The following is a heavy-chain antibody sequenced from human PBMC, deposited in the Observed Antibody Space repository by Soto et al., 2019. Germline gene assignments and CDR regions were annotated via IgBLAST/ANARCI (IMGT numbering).Heavy chain of an antibody. J-gene: IGHJ5*02. V-gene: IGHV1-18*01. CDR1: GYTFTSYG. CDR3: AGGDSSGYYYRWFDP. D-gene: IGHD3-22*01. Sequence: ASVKVSCKASGYTFTSYGISWVRQAPGQGLEWMGWISAYNGNTNYAQKLQGRVTMTTDTSTSTAYMELRSLRSDDTAVYYCAGGDSSGYYYRWFDPWGQGTLVTVSS. CDR2: ISAYNGNT.